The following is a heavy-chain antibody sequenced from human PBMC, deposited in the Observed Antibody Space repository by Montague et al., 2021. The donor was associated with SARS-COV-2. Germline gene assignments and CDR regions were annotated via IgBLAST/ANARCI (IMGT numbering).Heavy chain of an antibody. D-gene: IGHD2-21*02. V-gene: IGHV3-30*04. CDR2: ISYDGSNK. Sequence: SLRLSCAASGFTFSSYAMHWVRQAPGKGLEWVAVISYDGSNKYYADSVKGRFTISRDNSKNTPYLQMNSLRAEDTAVYYCARDVGLLNDYWGQGTLVTVSP. J-gene: IGHJ4*02. CDR1: GFTFSSYA. CDR3: ARDVGLLNDY.